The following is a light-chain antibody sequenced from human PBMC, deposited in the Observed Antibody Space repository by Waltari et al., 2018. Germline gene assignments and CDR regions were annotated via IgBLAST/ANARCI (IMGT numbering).Light chain of an antibody. J-gene: IGKJ5*01. CDR2: KAS. CDR3: QQYNSYPIT. V-gene: IGKV1-5*03. CDR1: QIISSW. Sequence: RASQIISSWVAWNQQKPGKAPKLLVYKASSLESGFPSRFSGSGSGTEFTLTISSLQPDDFATYYCQQYNSYPITFGQGTRLEIK.